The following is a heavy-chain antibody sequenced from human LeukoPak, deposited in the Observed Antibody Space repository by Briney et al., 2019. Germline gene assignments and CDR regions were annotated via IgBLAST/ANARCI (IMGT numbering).Heavy chain of an antibody. V-gene: IGHV3-7*01. D-gene: IGHD3-10*01. Sequence: GGSLRLSCAASGFTFNSYWMNWVRQAPGKGLEWVASIKQDGNEKSYVDSVKGRFTISRDNPKNSLYLQMSSPRAEDTAVYYCVRQLGGSGSYWGQGTLVTVSS. CDR1: GFTFNSYW. J-gene: IGHJ4*02. CDR2: IKQDGNEK. CDR3: VRQLGGSGSY.